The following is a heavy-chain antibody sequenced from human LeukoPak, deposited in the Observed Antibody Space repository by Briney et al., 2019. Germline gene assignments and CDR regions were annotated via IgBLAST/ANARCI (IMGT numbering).Heavy chain of an antibody. V-gene: IGHV1-69*06. CDR3: ARVGGTTVQYYYYYYMDV. CDR1: GGTFSSYA. D-gene: IGHD1-7*01. CDR2: IIPIFGTA. J-gene: IGHJ6*03. Sequence: ASVKVSCKASGGTFSSYAISWVRQAPGQGLEWMGGIIPIFGTANYAQKFQGRVTITADKSTSTAYMELSSLRSEDTAVYYCARVGGTTVQYYYYYYMDVWGKGTTVTVSS.